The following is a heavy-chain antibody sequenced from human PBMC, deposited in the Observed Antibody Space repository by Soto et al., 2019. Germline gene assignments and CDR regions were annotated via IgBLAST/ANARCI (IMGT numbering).Heavy chain of an antibody. Sequence: PGGSLILSCAASGFTFSSYTINGVRQAPGKGLEWVSSISSSARYIFYADSVKGRFTISRDNAKNSLYLQMNSLKAEDTAVYYCVKAEYYYDSSGYYPFDYWGQGT. CDR3: VKAEYYYDSSGYYPFDY. J-gene: IGHJ4*02. V-gene: IGHV3-21*01. D-gene: IGHD3-22*01. CDR1: GFTFSSYT. CDR2: ISSSARYI.